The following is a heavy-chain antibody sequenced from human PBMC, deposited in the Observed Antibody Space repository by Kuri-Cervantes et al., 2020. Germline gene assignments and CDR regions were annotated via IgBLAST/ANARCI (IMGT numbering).Heavy chain of an antibody. V-gene: IGHV3-30-3*02. CDR1: GFTFSSYA. D-gene: IGHD3-3*01. J-gene: IGHJ6*02. Sequence: LSLTCAASGFTFSSYAMHWVRQAPGKGLEWVAVISYDGSNKYYADSVKGRFTISKDNSKNTLYLQMNSLRAEDTAVYYCAKNGDFWSGYYYYGMDVWGQGTTVTVSS. CDR3: AKNGDFWSGYYYYGMDV. CDR2: ISYDGSNK.